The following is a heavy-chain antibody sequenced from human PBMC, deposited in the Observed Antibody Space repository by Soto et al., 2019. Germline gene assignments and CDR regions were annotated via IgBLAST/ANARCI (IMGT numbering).Heavy chain of an antibody. CDR2: INAGNGNT. CDR3: AKDYYDSSGYSPPARLFDY. CDR1: GYTFTSYA. V-gene: IGHV1-3*01. J-gene: IGHJ4*02. D-gene: IGHD3-22*01. Sequence: QVQLVQSGAEVKKPGASVKVSCKASGYTFTSYAMHWVRHAPGQRLEWMGWINAGNGNTKYSQKFQGRVTITRDTPASTAYMELSSLRSEDTAVYYCAKDYYDSSGYSPPARLFDYWGQGTLVTVSS.